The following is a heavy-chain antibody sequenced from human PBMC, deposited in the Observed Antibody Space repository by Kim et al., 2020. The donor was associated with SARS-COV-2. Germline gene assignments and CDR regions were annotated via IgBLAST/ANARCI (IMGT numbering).Heavy chain of an antibody. D-gene: IGHD5-18*01. CDR3: ARGAGVQLWLGY. Sequence: YNPCLKSRVTISVDTSKNQFSRKLSSVTAADTAVYYCARGAGVQLWLGYWGQGTLVTVSS. J-gene: IGHJ4*02. V-gene: IGHV4-59*09.